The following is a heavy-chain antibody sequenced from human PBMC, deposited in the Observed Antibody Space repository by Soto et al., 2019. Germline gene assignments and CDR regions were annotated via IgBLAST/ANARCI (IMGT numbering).Heavy chain of an antibody. V-gene: IGHV1-3*01. CDR1: GYTFTSHA. CDR3: ARELQGLYYFDY. J-gene: IGHJ4*02. Sequence: ASVKVSCKASGYTFTSHAMHWVRQAPGQRPEWLGWINAGTGNTKYSQKFQGRVTITRDTSASTAYMELSSLRSEDTAVYYCARELQGLYYFDYWGLGTLVTVSS. CDR2: INAGTGNT. D-gene: IGHD4-4*01.